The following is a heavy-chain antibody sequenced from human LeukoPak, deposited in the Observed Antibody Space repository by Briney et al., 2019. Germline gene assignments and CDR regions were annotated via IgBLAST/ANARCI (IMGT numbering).Heavy chain of an antibody. CDR3: ARDRRLLTQYPDAFDI. CDR2: IYYSGST. D-gene: IGHD6-25*01. J-gene: IGHJ3*02. Sequence: SETLSLTCTVSGGSVSSGGYYWSWIRQHPGKGLEWIGNIYYSGSTYYNPSLKSRVTISVDTSKNQFSLKLSSVTAADTAVYYCARDRRLLTQYPDAFDIWGQGTMVTVSS. V-gene: IGHV4-31*03. CDR1: GGSVSSGGYY.